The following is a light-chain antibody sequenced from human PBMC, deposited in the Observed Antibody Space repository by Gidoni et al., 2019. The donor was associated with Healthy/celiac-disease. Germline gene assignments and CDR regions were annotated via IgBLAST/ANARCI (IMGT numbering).Light chain of an antibody. CDR2: AAS. V-gene: IGKV1-27*01. Sequence: DMQTTQSPASLSASVGDRVTITCRARQGISNYLAWYQQKQGKVPKLLIYAASTLQSGVPSRFSVSGSGTDFTLPISSLQPEDVASYYCQQYNSAPSITFGQGTRLEIK. J-gene: IGKJ5*01. CDR3: QQYNSAPSIT. CDR1: QGISNY.